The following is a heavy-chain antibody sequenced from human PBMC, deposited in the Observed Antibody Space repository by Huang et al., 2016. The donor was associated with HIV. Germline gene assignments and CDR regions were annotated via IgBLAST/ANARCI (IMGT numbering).Heavy chain of an antibody. CDR1: GGSIKSRNYY. Sequence: QLQLQESGPGLVKPSDTLSLNCTISGGSIKSRNYYWGWVRKAPGKGLEGIGDIYYSGSPYYNPSLRSRVSLSVDTSKNQVTLKVNAVIAADTAVYYCARRQGSGYYFYFDYWGRGIPVTVSA. D-gene: IGHD3-22*01. J-gene: IGHJ4*02. CDR3: ARRQGSGYYFYFDY. V-gene: IGHV4-39*01. CDR2: IYYSGSP.